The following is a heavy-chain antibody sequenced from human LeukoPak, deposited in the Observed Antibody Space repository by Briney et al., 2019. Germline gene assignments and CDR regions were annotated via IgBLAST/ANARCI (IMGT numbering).Heavy chain of an antibody. D-gene: IGHD6-19*01. CDR1: EYTLTELS. CDR2: FDPEDGET. J-gene: IGHJ4*02. V-gene: IGHV1-24*01. CDR3: ATIIVVADGFDY. Sequence: ASVKVPFKVSEYTLTELSMHCVRQAPGKGLEWMGGFDPEDGETTYAQKFQGRVTMTEDTSTDTPYMELSSLRSEDTAVYYCATIIVVADGFDYWGQGTLVTVSS.